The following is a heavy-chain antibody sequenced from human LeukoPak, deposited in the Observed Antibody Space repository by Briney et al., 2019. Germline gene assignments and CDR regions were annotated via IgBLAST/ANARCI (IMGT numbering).Heavy chain of an antibody. Sequence: SETLSLTCTVSGGPVSSSSYYWGWIRQPPGKGLEWIGSIYYSGSTYYNPSLKSRVTISVDTSKNQFSLKLSSVTAADTAVYYCARLSWGPYYFDYWGQGTLVTVSS. D-gene: IGHD7-27*01. V-gene: IGHV4-39*01. CDR3: ARLSWGPYYFDY. CDR1: GGPVSSSSYY. J-gene: IGHJ4*02. CDR2: IYYSGST.